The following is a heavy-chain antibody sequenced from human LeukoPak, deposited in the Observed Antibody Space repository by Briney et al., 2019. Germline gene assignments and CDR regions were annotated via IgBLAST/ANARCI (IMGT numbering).Heavy chain of an antibody. D-gene: IGHD3-9*01. CDR2: ISAYNGNT. CDR1: GYSFTSNV. V-gene: IGHV1-18*01. J-gene: IGHJ4*02. Sequence: ASVKVSCKASGYSFTSNVISWVRQAPGQGLEWMGWISAYNGNTNYAQKLQGRVTITTDTSTSTAYMELRSLRSDDTAVYYCAKEEGETYYDILTVRSGGYFDYWGRGTLVTVSS. CDR3: AKEEGETYYDILTVRSGGYFDY.